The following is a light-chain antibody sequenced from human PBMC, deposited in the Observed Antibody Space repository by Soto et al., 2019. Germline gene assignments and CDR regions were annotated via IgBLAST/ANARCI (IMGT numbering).Light chain of an antibody. V-gene: IGKV3-20*01. J-gene: IGKJ4*01. CDR3: HQYGSSRLT. Sequence: EIVLTQSPGTLSLSPGERATLSCRASQSVSSSYLAWYQQNPGQAPRLLIYGASSTATGVPDRFSGSGSGTDFTLTISRLEPGDVAVDYCHQYGSSRLTFGGGTKVDIK. CDR1: QSVSSSY. CDR2: GAS.